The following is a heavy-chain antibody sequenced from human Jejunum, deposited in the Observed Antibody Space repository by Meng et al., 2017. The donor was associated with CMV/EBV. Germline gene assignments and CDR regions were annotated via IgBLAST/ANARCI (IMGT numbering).Heavy chain of an antibody. J-gene: IGHJ4*02. CDR3: ARDRDGYNTFDY. Sequence: QVRLVQSWAEVKKPGASVKVSCKASGYTFGGNYIHWVRQAPGQGLEYMGWIKPNTGSIKYVEKFQGRVTMTRDTSTNTAYLELTRLMSDDTAVYYCARDRDGYNTFDYWGQGTLVTVSS. V-gene: IGHV1-2*02. CDR2: IKPNTGSI. D-gene: IGHD5-24*01. CDR1: GYTFGGNY.